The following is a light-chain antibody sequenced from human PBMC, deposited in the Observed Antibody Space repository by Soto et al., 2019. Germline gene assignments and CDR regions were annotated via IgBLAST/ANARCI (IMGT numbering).Light chain of an antibody. J-gene: IGKJ4*01. CDR3: QQYSYSPPLT. CDR2: GAS. Sequence: EIVLTQSPGTLSLSPGERATLSCRASQSVSSSYLAWYQQKPGQAPRLLIYGASSRATGIPDRFSGSGSGTDFTLTISRLEPEDFAVYYCQQYSYSPPLTFGGGTKVEIK. V-gene: IGKV3-20*01. CDR1: QSVSSSY.